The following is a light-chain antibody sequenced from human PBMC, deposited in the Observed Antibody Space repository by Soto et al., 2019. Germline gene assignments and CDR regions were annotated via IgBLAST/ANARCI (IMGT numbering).Light chain of an antibody. CDR3: SSYTSSNTYVV. J-gene: IGLJ2*01. CDR1: SSDVGGYNY. Sequence: QSALTQPASVSGSPGQSITISCTGTSSDVGGYNYVSWYQQHPGKAPKLMIYDVSNRPSGISNRFSGSKSGNTASLTISGLQAEDEADSYCSSYTSSNTYVVFGGGTKLTVL. CDR2: DVS. V-gene: IGLV2-14*01.